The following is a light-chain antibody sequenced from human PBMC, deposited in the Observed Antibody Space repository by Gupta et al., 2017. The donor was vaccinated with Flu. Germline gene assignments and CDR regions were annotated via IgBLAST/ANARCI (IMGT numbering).Light chain of an antibody. Sequence: EIVMPQSPATLSMSPGERATLSCRDSQSVSSNLAWYQQKPGQAPRLLIYGASTRATDIPARFSGSGSGTEFTLTISSLQSEDFAVYYCQQYTNWPRTFGHGTKVEIK. CDR2: GAS. J-gene: IGKJ1*01. V-gene: IGKV3-15*01. CDR3: QQYTNWPRT. CDR1: QSVSSN.